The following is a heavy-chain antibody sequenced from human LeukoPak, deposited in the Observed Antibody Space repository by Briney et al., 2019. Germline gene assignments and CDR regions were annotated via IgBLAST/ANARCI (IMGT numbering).Heavy chain of an antibody. Sequence: GGSLRLSCAASGFTFSDYYMSWIRQAPGKGLEWVSYISSRRSYTDYADSVKGRFTISRDNAKNSLYLQMNSLRAEDTAVYYCARVSIAVAGTTYYYYGMDVWGQGTTVTVSS. V-gene: IGHV3-11*05. CDR3: ARVSIAVAGTTYYYYGMDV. J-gene: IGHJ6*02. CDR2: ISSRRSYT. D-gene: IGHD6-19*01. CDR1: GFTFSDYY.